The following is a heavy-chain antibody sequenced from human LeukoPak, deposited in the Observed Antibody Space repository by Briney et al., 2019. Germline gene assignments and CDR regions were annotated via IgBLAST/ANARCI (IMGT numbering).Heavy chain of an antibody. J-gene: IGHJ4*02. D-gene: IGHD1-26*01. CDR3: AAQGGATDY. V-gene: IGHV4-61*02. CDR1: GGSISSGSYY. CDR2: IYTSGST. Sequence: SETLSLTCTVSGGSISSGSYYWSWIRQPAGKGLEWIGRIYTSGSTNYNPSLKSRVTISVDTSKNQFSLKLSSVTAADTAVYYCAAQGGATDYWGQGTVVIVSA.